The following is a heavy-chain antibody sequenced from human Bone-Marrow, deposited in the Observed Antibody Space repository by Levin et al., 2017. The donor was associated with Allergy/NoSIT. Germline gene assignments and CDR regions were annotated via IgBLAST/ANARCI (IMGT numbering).Heavy chain of an antibody. CDR2: INHSGST. CDR3: ARMGPYYTGSGSYYSRLNRHYMDV. D-gene: IGHD3-10*01. V-gene: IGHV4-34*01. J-gene: IGHJ6*03. CDR1: GGSFNGYY. Sequence: SETLSLTCAVYGGSFNGYYWTWIRQPPGKGLEWIGDINHSGSTNYNPSLKSRVTISQDTSKIQFSLKVNSVIAADTAVYYCARMGPYYTGSGSYYSRLNRHYMDVWGKGTTVTVSS.